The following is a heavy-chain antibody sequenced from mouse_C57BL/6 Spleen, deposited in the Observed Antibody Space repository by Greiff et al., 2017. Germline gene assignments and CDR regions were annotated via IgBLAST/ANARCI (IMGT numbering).Heavy chain of an antibody. J-gene: IGHJ4*01. CDR1: GYTFTSYD. Sequence: VQLQQSGPELVKPGASVTLSCKASGYTFTSYDINWVKQRPGQGLEWIGWIYPRDGSTKYNGKFKGKATLTVDTSSSTASMELHSLTSEDSAVYFCARGPHYAMDYWGQGTSVTVSS. V-gene: IGHV1-85*01. CDR2: IYPRDGST. CDR3: ARGPHYAMDY.